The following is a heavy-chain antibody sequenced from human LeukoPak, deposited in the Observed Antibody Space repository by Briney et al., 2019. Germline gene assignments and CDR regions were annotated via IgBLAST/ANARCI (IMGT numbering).Heavy chain of an antibody. V-gene: IGHV1-46*01. J-gene: IGHJ4*02. CDR1: GYTFTSNY. CDR2: ISPSGGST. CDR3: ARATVPFDY. Sequence: ASVKVSCKAFGYTFTSNYMHWVRQAPGQGPEWMGVISPSGGSTTYAQKFQGRVTLTRDMSTSTDYLELSSLRSEDTAVYYCARATVPFDYWGQGTLVTVSS. D-gene: IGHD4-17*01.